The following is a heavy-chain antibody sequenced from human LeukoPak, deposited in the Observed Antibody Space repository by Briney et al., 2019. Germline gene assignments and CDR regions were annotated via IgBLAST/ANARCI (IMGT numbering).Heavy chain of an antibody. D-gene: IGHD6-6*01. Sequence: GRSLRLSCAASGFTFSSYAMHWVRQAPGKGLEWVAVISYDGSNKYYADSVKGRFTISRDNSRNTLYLQMNSLRADDTALYYCAGDLYGSSSVNWFDPWGQGTLVTVSS. CDR3: AGDLYGSSSVNWFDP. V-gene: IGHV3-30-3*01. CDR1: GFTFSSYA. CDR2: ISYDGSNK. J-gene: IGHJ5*02.